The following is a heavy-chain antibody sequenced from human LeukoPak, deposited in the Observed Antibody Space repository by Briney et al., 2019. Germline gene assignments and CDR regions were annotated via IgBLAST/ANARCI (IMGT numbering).Heavy chain of an antibody. J-gene: IGHJ4*02. D-gene: IGHD3-9*01. CDR2: INPSGGST. CDR3: ARDHSPIYDILTGYGLTRSYYFDY. V-gene: IGHV1-46*01. CDR1: GYTFTSYY. Sequence: GASVKVSCKASGYTFTSYYMHWVRQAPGQGLEWMGIINPSGGSTSYAQKFQGRVTMTRDMSTSTVYMELSSLRSEDTAVYYCARDHSPIYDILTGYGLTRSYYFDYRGQGTLVTVSS.